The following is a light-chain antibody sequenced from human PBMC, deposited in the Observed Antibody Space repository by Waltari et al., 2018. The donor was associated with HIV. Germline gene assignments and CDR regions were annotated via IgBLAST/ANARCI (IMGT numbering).Light chain of an antibody. CDR1: QSVLYSSNNKNY. Sequence: DIVMTQSPDSLAVSLGERATINCKSSQSVLYSSNNKNYLAWYQPKPGQPPELLIYWASTRESGVPDRFSGSGSATDFTLTISSLQAEDVAVYYCQQYYSTPLTFGGGTQVEIK. V-gene: IGKV4-1*01. J-gene: IGKJ4*01. CDR3: QQYYSTPLT. CDR2: WAS.